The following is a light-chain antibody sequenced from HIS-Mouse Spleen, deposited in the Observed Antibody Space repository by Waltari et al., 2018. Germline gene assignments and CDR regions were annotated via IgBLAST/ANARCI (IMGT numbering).Light chain of an antibody. V-gene: IGLV1-44*01. CDR3: AAWDDSLNGVV. Sequence: QSVLTQPPSASGTPGQRVTTSCSGSSSHIGSNTLNWYQQLPGTAPKLLIYSNNQRPSGVPDRFSGSKSGTSASLAISGLQSEDEADYYCAAWDDSLNGVVFGGGTKLTVL. CDR2: SNN. CDR1: SSHIGSNT. J-gene: IGLJ2*01.